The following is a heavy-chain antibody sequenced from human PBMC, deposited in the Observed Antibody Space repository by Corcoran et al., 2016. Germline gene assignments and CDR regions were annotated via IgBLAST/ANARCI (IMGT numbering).Heavy chain of an antibody. D-gene: IGHD2-21*01. CDR2: IYYSGST. CDR3: ARGCGGWFDP. Sequence: QLQLQESGPGLVTPSETLSLPCTVSGGSISSSSYYWGWIRQPPGKGLEWIGSIYYSGSTYYNPSLKSRVTISVDTSKNQFSLKMSSVTAADTAVYYCARGCGGWFDPWGQGTLVTVSS. V-gene: IGHV4-39*07. J-gene: IGHJ5*02. CDR1: GGSISSSSYY.